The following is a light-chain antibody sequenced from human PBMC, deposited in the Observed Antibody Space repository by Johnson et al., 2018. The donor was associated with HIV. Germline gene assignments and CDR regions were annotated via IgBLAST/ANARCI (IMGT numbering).Light chain of an antibody. CDR1: SSNIGNNY. V-gene: IGLV1-51*01. J-gene: IGLJ1*01. Sequence: QAVLTQPPSVSAAPGQKVTISCSGSSSNIGNNYVSWYQQLPGTAPKLLIYDNNKRPSGIPDRFSGSKSGTSATLGITGLQTGDEADYYGGTWDSSLGAYVFGTGTKVTVL. CDR2: DNN. CDR3: GTWDSSLGAYV.